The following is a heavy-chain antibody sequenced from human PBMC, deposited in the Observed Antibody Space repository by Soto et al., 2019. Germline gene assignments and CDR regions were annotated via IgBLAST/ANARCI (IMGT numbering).Heavy chain of an antibody. D-gene: IGHD2-8*01. J-gene: IGHJ3*02. Sequence: QAQLEQSGPEVKRPGASLKVSCKASAYTFTSDHISWVRQAPGQGLEWIGGINAFEDDTNYSQKFQDRVTMTAHRSTDTAYLDLRSLGSDDTAIYYWARNLYGRAFDIWGQGTMVTVSS. CDR3: ARNLYGRAFDI. V-gene: IGHV1-18*04. CDR2: INAFEDDT. CDR1: AYTFTSDH.